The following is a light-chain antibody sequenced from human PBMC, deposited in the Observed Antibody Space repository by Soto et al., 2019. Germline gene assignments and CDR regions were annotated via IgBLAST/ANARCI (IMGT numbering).Light chain of an antibody. V-gene: IGKV1-5*01. CDR2: DAS. J-gene: IGKJ5*01. Sequence: DIQMTQSPSSLSSSVGDMVTITCRASQGISSWLAWYQQKPGKAPKLLIYDASTLERGVPSRFSGTGSGTEFTLSIDSLQPDDFATYYCQQYHTSSITFGQGTRLEIK. CDR3: QQYHTSSIT. CDR1: QGISSW.